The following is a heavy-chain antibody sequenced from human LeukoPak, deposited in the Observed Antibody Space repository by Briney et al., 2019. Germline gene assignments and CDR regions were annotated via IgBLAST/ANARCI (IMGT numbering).Heavy chain of an antibody. J-gene: IGHJ5*02. CDR1: GYTFTSYD. V-gene: IGHV1-8*01. CDR3: TRSGFGSGISFDL. D-gene: IGHD3-10*01. Sequence: ASVKVSCKASGYTFTSYDINWVRQVTGQGLEWMGWMNPNSGGTGYPQKFQGRVTMTRDTSITTAYMELSSLRSEDTAVYYCTRSGFGSGISFDLWGQGTLVTVSS. CDR2: MNPNSGGT.